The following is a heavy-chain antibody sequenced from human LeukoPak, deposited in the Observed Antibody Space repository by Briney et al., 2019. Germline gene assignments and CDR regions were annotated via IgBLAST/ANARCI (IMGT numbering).Heavy chain of an antibody. CDR3: ARCPRSYYDISGYNYHFDN. D-gene: IGHD3-22*01. Sequence: PSETLSLTCTVSGDSISSSSYYWGWIRQPPGKGLEWIGEINHRGNTNYNPSLKSRVTISVDTSTNQLSLTLTSVTAADTAVYYCARCPRSYYDISGYNYHFDNWGHGTLVTVSS. J-gene: IGHJ4*01. CDR2: INHRGNT. CDR1: GDSISSSSYY. V-gene: IGHV4-39*01.